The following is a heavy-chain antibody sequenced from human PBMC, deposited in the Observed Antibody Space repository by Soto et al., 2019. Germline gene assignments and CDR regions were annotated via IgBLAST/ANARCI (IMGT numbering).Heavy chain of an antibody. CDR3: ARGRFRRTWFDP. CDR2: MNPDSGNT. Sequence: QVQLVQSGAEVKKPGASVKVSCKASGYTFTNYAIHWVRQATGQGLEWMGWMNPDSGNTGHSKQFQGRVTMTRDTSISTAYMEMSSLRSEDTAVYYCARGRFRRTWFDPWGQGTLITVSS. J-gene: IGHJ5*02. V-gene: IGHV1-8*01. D-gene: IGHD3-16*01. CDR1: GYTFTNYA.